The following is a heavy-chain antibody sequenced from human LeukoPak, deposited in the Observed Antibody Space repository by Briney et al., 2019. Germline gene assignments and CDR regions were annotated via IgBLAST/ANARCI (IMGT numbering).Heavy chain of an antibody. CDR1: GYTFTGYY. Sequence: ASVKVSCKASGYTFTGYYMHWVRQAPGQGLDWMGWINPNSGGTNYAQKFQGRVTMTRDTSISTAYMELSRLRSDDTAVYYCARVPNYDFWSGPYYYYMDVWGKGTTVTVSS. CDR2: INPNSGGT. D-gene: IGHD3-3*01. V-gene: IGHV1-2*02. J-gene: IGHJ6*03. CDR3: ARVPNYDFWSGPYYYYMDV.